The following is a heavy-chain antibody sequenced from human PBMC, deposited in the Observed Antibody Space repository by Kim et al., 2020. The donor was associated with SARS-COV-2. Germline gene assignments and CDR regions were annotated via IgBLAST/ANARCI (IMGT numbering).Heavy chain of an antibody. V-gene: IGHV3-30-3*01. D-gene: IGHD3-3*01. CDR1: GFTFSRYA. CDR2: ISSDGTIQ. J-gene: IGHJ4*01. CDR3: ARRDLWSTYPFDY. Sequence: GGSLRLSCATSGFTFSRYALHWVRQAPGRGLEWVAVISSDGTIQHYVDSVEGRFTISRDNSKKTIFLQMNSLTPDDTAVYYCARRDLWSTYPFDYWGHGT.